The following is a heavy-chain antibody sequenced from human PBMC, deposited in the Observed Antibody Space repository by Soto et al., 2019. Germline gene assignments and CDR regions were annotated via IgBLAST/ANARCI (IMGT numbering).Heavy chain of an antibody. Sequence: SETLSLTCTVSGGSISSSSYYWGWIRQPPGKGLEWIGSIYYSGSTYYNPSLKSRVTISVDTSKNQFSLKLSSVTAADTAVYYCARARESTVVTNYWGQGTLVTISS. CDR2: IYYSGST. V-gene: IGHV4-39*01. D-gene: IGHD2-21*02. CDR3: ARARESTVVTNY. J-gene: IGHJ4*02. CDR1: GGSISSSSYY.